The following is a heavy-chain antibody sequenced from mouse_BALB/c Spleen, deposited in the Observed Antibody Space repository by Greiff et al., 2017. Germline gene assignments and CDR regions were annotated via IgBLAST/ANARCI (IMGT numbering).Heavy chain of an antibody. D-gene: IGHD1-1*01. CDR2: IWGDGST. CDR1: GFSLTGYG. CDR3: ARVDYYGSRRVYYYAMDY. J-gene: IGHJ4*01. Sequence: VQLQQSGPGLVAPSQSLSITCTVSGFSLTGYGVNWVRQPPGKGLEWLGMIWGDGSTDYNSALKSRLSISKDNSKSQVFLKMNSLQTDDTARYYCARVDYYGSRRVYYYAMDYWGQGTSVTVSS. V-gene: IGHV2-6-7*01.